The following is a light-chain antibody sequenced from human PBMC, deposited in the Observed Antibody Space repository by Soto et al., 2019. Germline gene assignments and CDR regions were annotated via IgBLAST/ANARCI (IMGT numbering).Light chain of an antibody. CDR1: SSDVGFYHY. Sequence: QSAMTQPRSVSGSPGQSVTISCTGTSSDVGFYHYVSWYQQHPGKAPKLMIYDVSGRPSGVADRFSGSKSGNTASLTISGLQAEDEAEYYCCSYAGSYTVIFGGGTTLTVL. CDR2: DVS. J-gene: IGLJ2*01. V-gene: IGLV2-11*01. CDR3: CSYAGSYTVI.